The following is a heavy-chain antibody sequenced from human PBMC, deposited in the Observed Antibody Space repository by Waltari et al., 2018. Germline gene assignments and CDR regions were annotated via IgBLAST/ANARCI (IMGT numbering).Heavy chain of an antibody. CDR3: ATNPLKYTDYSSGWYDY. CDR1: GYTLTELS. V-gene: IGHV1-24*01. J-gene: IGHJ4*02. CDR2: FDPEDGET. D-gene: IGHD6-19*01. Sequence: QVQLVQSGAEVKKPGASVKVSCKVSGYTLTELSMPWVRPAPGKGLEWMGGFDPEDGETIYAQKFQGRVTMTEDTSTDTAYMELSSLRSEDTAVYYCATNPLKYTDYSSGWYDYWGQGTLVTVSS.